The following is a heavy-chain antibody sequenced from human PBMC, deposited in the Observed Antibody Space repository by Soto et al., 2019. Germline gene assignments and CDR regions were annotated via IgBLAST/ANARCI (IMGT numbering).Heavy chain of an antibody. J-gene: IGHJ6*02. CDR1: GGSMSSYY. V-gene: IGHV4-59*01. D-gene: IGHD3-10*01. CDR2: IYYSEST. Sequence: SETLSLTCTVSGGSMSSYYWSWIRQPPGKGLEWIGYIYYSESTNYNPSHKSRVTMSIDTPKIQFSLKLSSVTAADTAVYYCARRGYGPGFPYYYGMDVWGQGTTVT. CDR3: ARRGYGPGFPYYYGMDV.